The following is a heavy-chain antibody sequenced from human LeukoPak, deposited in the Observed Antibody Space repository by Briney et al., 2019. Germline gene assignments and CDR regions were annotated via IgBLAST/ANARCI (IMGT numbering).Heavy chain of an antibody. CDR3: ARGGSGELPEYFQH. D-gene: IGHD3-10*01. V-gene: IGHV3-30-3*01. CDR1: GFTFSSYA. Sequence: SGGSLRLSCAASGFTFSSYAMHWVRQAPGKGLEWVAVVSYDGSNKYYADSVKGRFTISRDNSKNTLCLQMNSLRAEDTAVYYCARGGSGELPEYFQHWGQGTLVTVSS. CDR2: VSYDGSNK. J-gene: IGHJ1*01.